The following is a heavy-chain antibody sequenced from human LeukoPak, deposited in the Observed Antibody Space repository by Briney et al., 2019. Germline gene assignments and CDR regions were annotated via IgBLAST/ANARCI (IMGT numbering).Heavy chain of an antibody. CDR2: ISYDGSNK. Sequence: GRSLRLSCAASGFTFSSYGMHWVRQAPGKGLEWVAVISYDGSNKYYADSVKGRFTISRDNSKNTLYLQMNSLGAEDTAVYYCAKDSGYSSSWYQTKYYYYYYGMDVWGQGTTVTGSS. CDR1: GFTFSSYG. V-gene: IGHV3-30*18. D-gene: IGHD6-13*01. CDR3: AKDSGYSSSWYQTKYYYYYYGMDV. J-gene: IGHJ6*02.